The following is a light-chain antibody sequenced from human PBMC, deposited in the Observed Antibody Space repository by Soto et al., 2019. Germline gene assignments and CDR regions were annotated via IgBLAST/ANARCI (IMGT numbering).Light chain of an antibody. CDR3: SSYVGSMV. J-gene: IGLJ2*01. CDR1: SSDFGGYNY. Sequence: QSALTQPPSASGSPGQSVTISCTGTSSDFGGYNYVSWYQQHPGKAPKLVIYEVTKRPSGVPDRFSGSKSGNTASLTVSGLQAEDEADYYCSSYVGSMVFGGGTKLTV. V-gene: IGLV2-8*01. CDR2: EVT.